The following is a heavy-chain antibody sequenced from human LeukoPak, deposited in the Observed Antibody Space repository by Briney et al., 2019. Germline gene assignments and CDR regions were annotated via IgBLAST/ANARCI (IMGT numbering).Heavy chain of an antibody. CDR1: GGSFSGYY. Sequence: PSETLSLTCAVYGGSFSGYYWSWIRQPPGKGLEWIGEINHSGSTNYNPSLKSRVTISVDTSKNQFSLKLSSVTAADTAVYYCARGHPYRYYYGSGSYYTDYWGQGTLVTVSS. D-gene: IGHD3-10*01. CDR2: INHSGST. CDR3: ARGHPYRYYYGSGSYYTDY. J-gene: IGHJ4*02. V-gene: IGHV4-34*01.